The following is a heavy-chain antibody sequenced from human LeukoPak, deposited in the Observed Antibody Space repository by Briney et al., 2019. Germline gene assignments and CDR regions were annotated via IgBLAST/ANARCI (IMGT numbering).Heavy chain of an antibody. V-gene: IGHV1-2*02. Sequence: GASVTVSCKAYAYTFTGYYVRWVRQAPGQGLEWMGWINPNSGGTNYAQKFQGRVTMTRDTSISTAYMELSRLRSDDTAVYYCARRYCSGGSCYWFDHWGQGTLVTVSS. D-gene: IGHD2-15*01. J-gene: IGHJ5*02. CDR2: INPNSGGT. CDR1: AYTFTGYY. CDR3: ARRYCSGGSCYWFDH.